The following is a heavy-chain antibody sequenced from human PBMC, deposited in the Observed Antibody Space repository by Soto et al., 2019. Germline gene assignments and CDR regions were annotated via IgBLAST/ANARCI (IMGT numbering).Heavy chain of an antibody. CDR1: GGSFSGYY. D-gene: IGHD3-10*01. CDR3: ARGSGATGDYYYYMDV. Sequence: SETLSLTCAVYGGSFSGYYWSWIRQPPGKGLEWIGEINHSGSTNYNPSLKSRVTILVDTSKNQFSLKLSSVTAADTAVYYCARGSGATGDYYYYMDVWGKGTTVTVSS. V-gene: IGHV4-34*01. J-gene: IGHJ6*03. CDR2: INHSGST.